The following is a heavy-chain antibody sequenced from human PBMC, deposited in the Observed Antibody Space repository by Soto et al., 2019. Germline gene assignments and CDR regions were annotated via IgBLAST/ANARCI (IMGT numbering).Heavy chain of an antibody. CDR3: ATLKGDGYNLWY. J-gene: IGHJ4*02. D-gene: IGHD5-12*01. Sequence: ASVKVSCKASGYTFTSYGISWVRQAPGQGLEWMGWISAYTGNTNYAQKLQGRVTMTTDTSTTTAYMELRSLRSDDTAVYYCATLKGDGYNLWYWCQGTLVTVSS. CDR1: GYTFTSYG. V-gene: IGHV1-18*01. CDR2: ISAYTGNT.